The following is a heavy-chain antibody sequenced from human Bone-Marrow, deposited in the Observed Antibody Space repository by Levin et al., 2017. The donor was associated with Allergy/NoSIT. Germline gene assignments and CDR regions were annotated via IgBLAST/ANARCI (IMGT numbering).Heavy chain of an antibody. CDR3: VRERVVLSFSYGMNV. CDR2: IYSGGTT. CDR1: GFSVNNNY. J-gene: IGHJ6*02. Sequence: QSGGSLRLSCVVSGFSVNNNYMHWVRQAPGRGLEWVSVIYSGGTTYYADSVKGRFTFSRDNSRNTVYLEMNSLRPEDTAIYYCVRERVVLSFSYGMNVWGQGTKVSVSS. D-gene: IGHD2-15*01. V-gene: IGHV3-53*01.